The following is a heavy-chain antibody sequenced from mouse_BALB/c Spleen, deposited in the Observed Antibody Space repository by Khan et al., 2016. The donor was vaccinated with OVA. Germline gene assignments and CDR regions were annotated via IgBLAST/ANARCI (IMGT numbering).Heavy chain of an antibody. D-gene: IGHD2-14*01. Sequence: QIQLVQSGPELKKPGETVQISCKASGFTFTNYGMHWVKQAPGKGLKWMGWINTYTGEPTFADDFKGRFAFSLETSASTAYLQINSLTNEDTATYYCARVGYSGTMDCWGQGTSVTVSS. J-gene: IGHJ4*01. V-gene: IGHV9-3-1*01. CDR1: GFTFTNYG. CDR3: ARVGYSGTMDC. CDR2: INTYTGEP.